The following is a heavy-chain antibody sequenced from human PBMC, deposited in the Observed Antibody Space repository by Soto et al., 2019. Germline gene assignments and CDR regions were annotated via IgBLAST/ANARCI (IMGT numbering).Heavy chain of an antibody. Sequence: ASVKVSCKASGYTFTGYYMHWVRQATGQGLEWMGWMNPSSGNADYAQKFQGRVTMTRNTSISTAYMELSSLRSEDTAVYYCASSRYYGSGSYYALDYWGQGTLVTVSS. CDR2: MNPSSGNA. V-gene: IGHV1-8*02. CDR1: GYTFTGYY. D-gene: IGHD3-10*01. CDR3: ASSRYYGSGSYYALDY. J-gene: IGHJ4*02.